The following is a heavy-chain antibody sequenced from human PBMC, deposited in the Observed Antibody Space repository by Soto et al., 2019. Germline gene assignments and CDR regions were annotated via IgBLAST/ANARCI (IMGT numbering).Heavy chain of an antibody. CDR1: GGSFSGYY. J-gene: IGHJ6*02. CDR2: INHSGST. Sequence: SETLSLTCAVFGGSFSGYYWNWIRQPPGKGLEWIGEINHSGSTNYYWSLKSRVTISVDTSRNQFSLKLNSVTAADTAVYYCAREPYNGSYYYYYGMDVWGQGSTVTVSS. V-gene: IGHV4-34*01. CDR3: AREPYNGSYYYYYGMDV. D-gene: IGHD1-26*01.